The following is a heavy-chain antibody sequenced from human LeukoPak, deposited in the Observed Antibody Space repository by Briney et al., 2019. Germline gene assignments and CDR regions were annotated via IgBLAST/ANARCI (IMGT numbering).Heavy chain of an antibody. Sequence: GGSLRLSCAASGFTFSSYGMHWVRRAPGKGLEWVAVISYDGSNKYYADSVKGRFTISRDNSKNTLYLQMNSLRAEDTAVYYCAKGGYYDSSGYSPSFHWGQGTLVTVSS. CDR3: AKGGYYDSSGYSPSFH. J-gene: IGHJ4*02. V-gene: IGHV3-30*18. CDR1: GFTFSSYG. CDR2: ISYDGSNK. D-gene: IGHD3-22*01.